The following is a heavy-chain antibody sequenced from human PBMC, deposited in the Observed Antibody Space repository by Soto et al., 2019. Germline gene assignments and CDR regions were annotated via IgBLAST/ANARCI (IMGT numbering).Heavy chain of an antibody. Sequence: GESLKISCKGSGYSFTSYWIIWVRQMPVKGLEFMGSSDPIYSYTNESPSFQGHVTISSYNSIRTAYLQLIGLKASDTAMYYCARLQPAAGDKDLTFDYWGQGTMVTVSS. D-gene: IGHD6-13*01. CDR3: ARLQPAAGDKDLTFDY. V-gene: IGHV5-10-1*01. CDR1: GYSFTSYW. CDR2: SDPIYSYT. J-gene: IGHJ4*02.